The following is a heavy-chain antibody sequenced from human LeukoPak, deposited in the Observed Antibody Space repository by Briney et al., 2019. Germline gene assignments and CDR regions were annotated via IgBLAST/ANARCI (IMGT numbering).Heavy chain of an antibody. CDR3: ARLYGGNSFLFDY. Sequence: SETLSLTCTVSGGSISSHYWSWIRQPPGKGLEWIGYIYYSESTNYNPSLKSRVTISVDTSKNQFSLKLSSVTAADTAVYYCARLYGGNSFLFDYWGQGTLVTVSS. CDR2: IYYSEST. CDR1: GGSISSHY. J-gene: IGHJ4*02. D-gene: IGHD4-23*01. V-gene: IGHV4-59*11.